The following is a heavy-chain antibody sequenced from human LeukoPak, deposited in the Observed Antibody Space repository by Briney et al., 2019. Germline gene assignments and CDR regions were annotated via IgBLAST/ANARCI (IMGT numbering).Heavy chain of an antibody. CDR2: IVPLFGTA. J-gene: IGHJ4*02. CDR1: GTYT. Sequence: SVKVSCKASGTYTINWVRQAPGQGLEWMGGIVPLFGTATYAQRLQDRLTITAGESTNTVYMELSSLTSDDTAVYYCVREYDGSGSYSYFDYWGQGTMVTVSP. D-gene: IGHD3-22*01. V-gene: IGHV1-69*13. CDR3: VREYDGSGSYSYFDY.